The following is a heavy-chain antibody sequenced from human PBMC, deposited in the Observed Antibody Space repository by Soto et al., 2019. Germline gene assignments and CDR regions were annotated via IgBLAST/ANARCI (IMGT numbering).Heavy chain of an antibody. J-gene: IGHJ4*02. CDR3: ARDDSGNWAGAQWDY. CDR1: GFTFSYYY. CDR2: INPSGGST. Sequence: QVQLVQSGAEVKKPGASVKVSCKASGFTFSYYYMHWVRQAPGQGLEWMGIINPSGGSTSYAQKFQGRVTMTRDTSTSTVYMELSSLRSEDTAVYYCARDDSGNWAGAQWDYWGQGTLVTVSS. D-gene: IGHD5-12*01. V-gene: IGHV1-46*01.